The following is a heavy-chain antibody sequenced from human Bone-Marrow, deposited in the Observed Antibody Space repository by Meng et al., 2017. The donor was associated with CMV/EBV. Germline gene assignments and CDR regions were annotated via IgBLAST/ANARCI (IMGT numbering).Heavy chain of an antibody. J-gene: IGHJ3*02. V-gene: IGHV4-30-4*08. CDR1: GGSISSGDYY. CDR2: IYYSGNT. CDR3: ARDRSRGYCSSTNCPDAFDI. Sequence: SETLSLTCTVSGGSISSGDYYWSWICQPPGKGLEWIGYIYYSGNTYYNPSLKSRVTISVDTSKNQFSLKLTSVTAADMAVYYCARDRSRGYCSSTNCPDAFDIWGQGTMVTASS. D-gene: IGHD2-2*01.